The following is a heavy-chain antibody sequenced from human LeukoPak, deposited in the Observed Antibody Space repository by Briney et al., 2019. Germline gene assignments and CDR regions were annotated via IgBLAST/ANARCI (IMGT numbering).Heavy chain of an antibody. CDR1: GGTFSSYA. V-gene: IGHV1-69*05. Sequence: SVKVSCKASGGTFSSYAISWVRQAPGQGLEWMGGIIPIFGTANYAQKFQGRVTITTDESTSTAYMELSSLRSEDTAVYYCARDRYSGSPGDFQHRGQGTLVTVSS. J-gene: IGHJ1*01. CDR2: IIPIFGTA. CDR3: ARDRYSGSPGDFQH. D-gene: IGHD1-26*01.